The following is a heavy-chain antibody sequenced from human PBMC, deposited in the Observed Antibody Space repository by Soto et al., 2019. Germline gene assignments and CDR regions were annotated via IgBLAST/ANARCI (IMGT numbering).Heavy chain of an antibody. CDR1: GYTFTSYY. CDR3: ATVPAYYYDSSGKALRNYFDY. Sequence: GASVKVSCKASGYTFTSYYMHWVRQAPGQGLEWMGIINPSGGSTSYAQKFQGRVTMTRDTSTSTVYMELSSLRSEDTAVYYCATVPAYYYDSSGKALRNYFDYWGQGTMVTVSS. D-gene: IGHD3-22*01. V-gene: IGHV1-46*01. CDR2: INPSGGST. J-gene: IGHJ4*02.